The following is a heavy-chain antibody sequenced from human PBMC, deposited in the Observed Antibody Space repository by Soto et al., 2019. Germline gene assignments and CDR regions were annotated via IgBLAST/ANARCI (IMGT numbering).Heavy chain of an antibody. CDR1: GFTFSRSW. J-gene: IGHJ4*02. V-gene: IGHV3-74*03. CDR2: ILGDWMTT. CDR3: ERDVQFSSYD. Sequence: EVHLVESGGGIVQPGGSLRLSCVASGFTFSRSWMHWVRQAPGKGLVWVAHILGDWMTTTYADSVKGRFTISRDNAKNTVYLHLNSLRPEDTAGYFCERDVQFSSYDWCQGAVFTVSS. D-gene: IGHD5-12*01.